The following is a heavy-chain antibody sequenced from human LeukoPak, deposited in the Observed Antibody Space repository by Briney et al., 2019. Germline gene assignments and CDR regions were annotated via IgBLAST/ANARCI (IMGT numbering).Heavy chain of an antibody. CDR1: GGTFSSYA. J-gene: IGHJ4*02. V-gene: IGHV1-69*04. CDR2: IIPILGIA. CDR3: ARDSYYDFWSGYYDY. D-gene: IGHD3-3*01. Sequence: ASVTVSCKASGGTFSSYAISWVRQAPGQGLEWMGRIIPILGIANYAQKFQGRVTITADKSTSTAYMELSSLRSEDTAVYYCARDSYYDFWSGYYDYWGQGTLVTVSS.